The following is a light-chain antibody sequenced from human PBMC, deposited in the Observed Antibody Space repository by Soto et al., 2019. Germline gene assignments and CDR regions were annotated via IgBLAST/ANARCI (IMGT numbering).Light chain of an antibody. Sequence: DIQMTQSPSTLSASVGDRVTITCRASQTIGTSLAWYQQKPGKAPKLLIYKASSLESGVPSRFSGSGSGTEFTLTISSLQPDDFATYYCQQYNSYPWTFGQGTKVDIK. V-gene: IGKV1-5*03. CDR3: QQYNSYPWT. CDR1: QTIGTS. J-gene: IGKJ1*01. CDR2: KAS.